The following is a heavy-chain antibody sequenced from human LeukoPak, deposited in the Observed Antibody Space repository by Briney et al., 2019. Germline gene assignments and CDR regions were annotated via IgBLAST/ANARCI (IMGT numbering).Heavy chain of an antibody. D-gene: IGHD3-22*01. CDR1: GFTFSSYA. J-gene: IGHJ4*02. CDR2: ISGSGGST. CDR3: AKDRYYGSSGYPPPYFDY. V-gene: IGHV3-23*01. Sequence: GGSLRLSCAASGFTFSSYAMSWVRQAPGKGLEWVSAISGSGGSTYYADSVKGRFTISRDNSKNTLYLQMNSLRAEDTAVYYCAKDRYYGSSGYPPPYFDYWGQGTLVTVSS.